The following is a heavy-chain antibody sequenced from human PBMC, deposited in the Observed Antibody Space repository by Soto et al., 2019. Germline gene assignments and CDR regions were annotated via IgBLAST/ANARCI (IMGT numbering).Heavy chain of an antibody. V-gene: IGHV3-53*02. CDR1: GFNVNINY. D-gene: IGHD6-19*01. Sequence: EVQLVETGGGLIQPGGSLRLSCAASGFNVNINYMSWVRQAPGKGLEWVSIINADGSTFYGDSVKGRFTISRDNSKNTVYLQMDRLRAEDTAVYYCASIAVVEGFAPWGQGTLVTVSS. CDR3: ASIAVVEGFAP. J-gene: IGHJ5*02. CDR2: INADGST.